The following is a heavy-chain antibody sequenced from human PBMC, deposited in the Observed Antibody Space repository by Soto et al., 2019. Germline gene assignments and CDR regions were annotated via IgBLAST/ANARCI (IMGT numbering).Heavy chain of an antibody. CDR2: VYYSGNT. Sequence: QLQLQESGPGLVKSSETLSLTCTVSGGSISSSSTYYWGWIRQPPGKGLEWIGSVYYSGNTYYNPSLQGRVTISADTSKNQLSLRLSSVAAADPAVFYCAREGGEGNYFDYWGQGTLVTVSS. J-gene: IGHJ4*02. V-gene: IGHV4-39*02. CDR1: GGSISSSSTYY. D-gene: IGHD3-16*01. CDR3: AREGGEGNYFDY.